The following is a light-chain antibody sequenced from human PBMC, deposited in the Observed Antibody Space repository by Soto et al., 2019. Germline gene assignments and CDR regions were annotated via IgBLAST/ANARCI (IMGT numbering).Light chain of an antibody. CDR3: QQYGSSQWT. V-gene: IGKV3-20*01. CDR2: GAS. CDR1: QSVSSSY. J-gene: IGKJ1*01. Sequence: ETMMTQSPDTLSVSLGERATLSCRASQSVSSSYLAWYQQKPGQAPRLLIYGASSRATGIPDRFSGSGSGTDFTLTISRLEPEDFAVYYCQQYGSSQWTFGQGTKVDIK.